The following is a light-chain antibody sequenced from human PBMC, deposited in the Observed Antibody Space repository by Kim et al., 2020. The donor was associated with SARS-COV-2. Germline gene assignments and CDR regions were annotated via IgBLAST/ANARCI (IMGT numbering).Light chain of an antibody. CDR3: QAWDSSTLYV. Sequence: SYELTQPPSVSVSPGQTASITCSGDKLGDKYACWYQQKPGQSPVLVIDQDSKRPSGIPERFSGSNSGNTATRTISGTQAMDEADYCCQAWDSSTLYVFGTGTKVTVL. CDR1: KLGDKY. CDR2: QDS. V-gene: IGLV3-1*01. J-gene: IGLJ1*01.